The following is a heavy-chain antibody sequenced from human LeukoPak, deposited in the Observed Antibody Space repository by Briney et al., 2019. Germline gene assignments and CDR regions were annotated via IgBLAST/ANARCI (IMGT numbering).Heavy chain of an antibody. D-gene: IGHD1-26*01. CDR3: VRDPYGGRLLLDF. Sequence: ASVKVPCTASGYSFSSYAMNWVRQAPGQGLEWMGWINTNTGNPTYAQGFTGRFVFSLDTSVTTAYLQISSLKAEDTAVYYCVRDPYGGRLLLDFWGQGALVTVAS. CDR1: GYSFSSYA. V-gene: IGHV7-4-1*02. CDR2: INTNTGNP. J-gene: IGHJ4*02.